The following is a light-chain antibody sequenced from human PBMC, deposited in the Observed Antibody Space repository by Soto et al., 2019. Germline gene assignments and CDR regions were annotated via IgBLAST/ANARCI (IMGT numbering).Light chain of an antibody. V-gene: IGLV7-46*01. CDR2: DPS. CDR1: TGAVTNGHF. J-gene: IGLJ2*01. Sequence: QAVVTQEPSVTVSPGGTVTLTCGSSTGAVTNGHFPYWFQRKPGQAPRPLIYDPSNKHSCTPARFSGSLLGGKAALTLSGAQPEDEADYYCLISYSSARLVFGGGTKLTVL. CDR3: LISYSSARLV.